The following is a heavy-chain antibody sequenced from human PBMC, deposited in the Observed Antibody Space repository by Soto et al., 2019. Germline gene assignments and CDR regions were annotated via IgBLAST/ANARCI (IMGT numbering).Heavy chain of an antibody. V-gene: IGHV3-30*18. CDR2: ISYDGSNK. CDR3: AKDLVAVVARIYYYYYGMDV. CDR1: GFTFSSYG. J-gene: IGHJ6*02. Sequence: PGGSLRLSCAASGFTFSSYGMRWVRQAPGKGLEWVAVISYDGSNKYYADSVKGRFTISRDNSKNTLYLQMNSLRAEDTAVYYCAKDLVAVVARIYYYYYGMDVWGQGTTVTVSS. D-gene: IGHD2-15*01.